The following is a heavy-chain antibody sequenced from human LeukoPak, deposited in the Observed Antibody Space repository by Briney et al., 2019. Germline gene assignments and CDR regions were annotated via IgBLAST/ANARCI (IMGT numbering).Heavy chain of an antibody. CDR3: ARALGAEGWFDP. Sequence: SQTLSLTCAISGDSVSINSAAWNWIRQSPSRGLEWLERTYYRSKWYNDYAVSVKSRITINPDTSKNQFSLQLNSVTPEDTAVYYCARALGAEGWFDPWGQGTLVTVSS. CDR1: GDSVSINSAA. CDR2: TYYRSKWYN. D-gene: IGHD3-16*01. J-gene: IGHJ5*02. V-gene: IGHV6-1*01.